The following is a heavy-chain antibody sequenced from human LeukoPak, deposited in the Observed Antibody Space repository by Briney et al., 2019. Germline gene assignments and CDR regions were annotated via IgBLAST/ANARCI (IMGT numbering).Heavy chain of an antibody. CDR3: ARTSLIAAPLYYYYGMDV. CDR2: IIPIFGTA. J-gene: IGHJ6*02. CDR1: GGTFSSYA. V-gene: IGHV1-69*13. Sequence: GASVKVSCKASGGTFSSYAISWVRQAPGQGLEWMGGIIPIFGTANYAQKFQGRVTITADESTSTAYMELSSLRSEDTAVYYCARTSLIAAPLYYYYGMDVWGQGTTVTVSS. D-gene: IGHD6-6*01.